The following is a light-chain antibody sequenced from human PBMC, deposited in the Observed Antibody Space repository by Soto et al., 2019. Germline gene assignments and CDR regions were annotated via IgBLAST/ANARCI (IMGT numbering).Light chain of an antibody. V-gene: IGKV3-15*01. J-gene: IGKJ4*01. Sequence: EIVMTQSPATLSVSPGERATLSCRASQSVRSNLAWYQQKPGQAPRLLIYGASTRATGIPARFSGSGSGTEFTLSICSLQSEDFAVYYCQQYNNWPFLTFGGGTKVDIK. CDR3: QQYNNWPFLT. CDR1: QSVRSN. CDR2: GAS.